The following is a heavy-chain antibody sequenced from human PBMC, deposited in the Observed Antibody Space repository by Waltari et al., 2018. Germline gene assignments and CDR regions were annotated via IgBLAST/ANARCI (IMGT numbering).Heavy chain of an antibody. CDR3: AKKGPKTGTEN. CDR2: ISGGRGIP. Sequence: EVQLLESGGGLVQPGGSLRLSCAASGFTFSSYAMSWVRQAPGKGLEWVSAISGGRGIPYYADAVKGRFTIARDNSKNTLYLQMNSLTAEDTAVYYCAKKGPKTGTENWGQGTLVTVSS. V-gene: IGHV3-23*01. D-gene: IGHD1-1*01. J-gene: IGHJ4*02. CDR1: GFTFSSYA.